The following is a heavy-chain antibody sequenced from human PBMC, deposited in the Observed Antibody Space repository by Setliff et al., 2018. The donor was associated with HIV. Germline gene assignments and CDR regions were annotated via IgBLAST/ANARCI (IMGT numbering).Heavy chain of an antibody. V-gene: IGHV4-34*01. D-gene: IGHD2-15*01. CDR1: GGCSSGYY. CDR2: IIHSGGT. J-gene: IGHJ4*02. CDR3: AGGGLGVVGAIDY. Sequence: PSETLSLTCAVYGGCSSGYYWTWIRQPPGGGLELIGEIIHSGGTNYNRSLKSRVTISVDTSKNQFSLNLSSVTASDTAVYYCAGGGLGVVGAIDYWGQGTLVTVSS.